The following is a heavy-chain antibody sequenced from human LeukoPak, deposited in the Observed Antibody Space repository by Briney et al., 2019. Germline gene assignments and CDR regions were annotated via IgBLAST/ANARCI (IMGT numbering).Heavy chain of an antibody. CDR2: LNLSGDGA. J-gene: IGHJ4*02. CDR1: GYSLTNYF. D-gene: IGHD3-22*01. V-gene: IGHV1-46*01. Sequence: ASVKVSCKASGYSLTNYFMHWVRQAPGQGLEWMGVLNLSGDGASYTQKFQGRVTLTRDMSTNTVYMKLSSLTSEDTAVYYCARTSSGYYAHFDLWGQGTLVTVS. CDR3: ARTSSGYYAHFDL.